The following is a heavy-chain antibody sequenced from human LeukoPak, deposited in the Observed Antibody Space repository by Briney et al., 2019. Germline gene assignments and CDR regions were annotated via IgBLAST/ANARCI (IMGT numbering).Heavy chain of an antibody. Sequence: ASVKVSCKASGYIFTGYYMHWVRQAPGQGLEWMGWINPNSGGTNYAQKFQGWVTMTRDTSISTAYMELSRLRSDDTAVYYCAREVRGVISNWFDPWGQGTLVTVSS. V-gene: IGHV1-2*04. J-gene: IGHJ5*02. D-gene: IGHD3-10*01. CDR2: INPNSGGT. CDR3: AREVRGVISNWFDP. CDR1: GYIFTGYY.